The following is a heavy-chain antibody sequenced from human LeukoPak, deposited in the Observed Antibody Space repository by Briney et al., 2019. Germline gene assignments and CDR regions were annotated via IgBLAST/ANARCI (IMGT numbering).Heavy chain of an antibody. V-gene: IGHV3-9*01. CDR1: GFTFDDYA. J-gene: IGHJ6*02. Sequence: GGSLRLSCAASGFTFDDYAMHWVRQAPGKGLEWVSGISWNSGSIGYADSVKGRFTISRHNSKNTLYLQMNSLRAEDTAVYYCARYSYGMDVWGQGTTVTVSS. CDR2: ISWNSGSI. CDR3: ARYSYGMDV. D-gene: IGHD5-18*01.